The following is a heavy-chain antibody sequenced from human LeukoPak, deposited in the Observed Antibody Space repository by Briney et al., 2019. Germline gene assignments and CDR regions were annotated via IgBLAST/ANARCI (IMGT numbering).Heavy chain of an antibody. Sequence: PSETLSLTCTVSGGAISSYYWSWIRQPAGKGLEWIGRIYTSGSTNYNPSLKSRVTMSVDTSKNQFSLKLSSVTAADTAVYCCARERGGVMVRGVPPYYFDYWGQGTLVTVSS. J-gene: IGHJ4*02. CDR3: ARERGGVMVRGVPPYYFDY. D-gene: IGHD3-10*01. CDR1: GGAISSYY. V-gene: IGHV4-4*07. CDR2: IYTSGST.